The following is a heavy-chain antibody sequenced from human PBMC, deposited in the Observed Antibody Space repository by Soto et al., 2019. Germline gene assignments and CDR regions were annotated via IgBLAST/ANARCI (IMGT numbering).Heavy chain of an antibody. CDR2: IYYSGST. J-gene: IGHJ6*02. V-gene: IGHV4-59*01. Sequence: ETLSLTCTVSGGSISSYYWSWIRQPPGKGLEWIGYIYYSGSTNYNPSLKSRVTISVDTSKNQFSLKLSSVTAADTAVYYCARAQRGYSYAIGMDVWGQGTTVTVSS. CDR1: GGSISSYY. D-gene: IGHD5-18*01. CDR3: ARAQRGYSYAIGMDV.